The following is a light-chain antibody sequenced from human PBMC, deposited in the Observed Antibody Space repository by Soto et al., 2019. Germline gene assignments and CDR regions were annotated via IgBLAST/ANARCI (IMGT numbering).Light chain of an antibody. V-gene: IGKV3-20*01. Sequence: EIVFSHSPATLSFSPGGRATLSCRASQSISSSYLAWYQQRPGQAPRLLIYGASSRATGIPDRFSGSGSGTEFTLTISRLEPEDFAVYYCQQYGSSSWTFGQGTKVDIK. CDR2: GAS. J-gene: IGKJ1*01. CDR1: QSISSSY. CDR3: QQYGSSSWT.